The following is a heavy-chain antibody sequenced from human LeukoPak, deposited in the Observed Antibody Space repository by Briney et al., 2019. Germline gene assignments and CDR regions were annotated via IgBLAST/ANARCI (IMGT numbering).Heavy chain of an antibody. CDR1: GFTFSSYS. CDR3: AMLHYYGSGSYNY. D-gene: IGHD3-10*01. Sequence: GGSLRLSCAASGFTFSSYSMNWVRQAPGKGLEWVSSISSSSSYIYYADSVKGRFTISRDNAKNSLYLQMNSLRAEDTAVYYCAMLHYYGSGSYNYWGQGTLVTVSS. CDR2: ISSSSSYI. V-gene: IGHV3-21*01. J-gene: IGHJ4*02.